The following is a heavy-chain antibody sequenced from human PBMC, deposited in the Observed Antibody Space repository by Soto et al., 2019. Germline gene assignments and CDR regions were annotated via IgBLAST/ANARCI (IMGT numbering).Heavy chain of an antibody. CDR2: INPNSGDT. CDR1: GYTFTGYY. CDR3: AKGGAIVSSGTSLYIYNDMDF. Sequence: GASVKVSCKASGYTFTGYYVHWVGQAAGQGLEWMGWINPNSGDTYLAQRFQGRVTMNRDTSIGTAYMELRGLTSDDTAEYYCAKGGAIVSSGTSLYIYNDMDFLGQGTTVKVSS. V-gene: IGHV1-2*02. J-gene: IGHJ6*02. D-gene: IGHD1-26*01.